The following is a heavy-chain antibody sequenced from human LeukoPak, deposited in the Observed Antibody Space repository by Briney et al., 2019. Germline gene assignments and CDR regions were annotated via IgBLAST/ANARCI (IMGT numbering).Heavy chain of an antibody. V-gene: IGHV3-30*04. J-gene: IGHJ4*02. Sequence: GSLRLSCAASGFTFSSYAMHWVRQAPGKGLEWVAVISYDGSNKYYADSVKGRFTISRDNSKNTLYLQMNSLRADDTAVYYCAKGTDRGGGVTIFDYWGQGTLVIVSS. CDR1: GFTFSSYA. CDR2: ISYDGSNK. D-gene: IGHD3-3*01. CDR3: AKGTDRGGGVTIFDY.